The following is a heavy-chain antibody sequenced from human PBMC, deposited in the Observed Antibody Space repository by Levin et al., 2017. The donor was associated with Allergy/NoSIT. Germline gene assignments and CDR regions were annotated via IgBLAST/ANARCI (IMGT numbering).Heavy chain of an antibody. CDR3: VTWAGSTDWYGAFDH. CDR1: GYSFTSHG. Sequence: ASVKVSCKVSGYSFTSHGFNWVRQAPGQRLEWMGWISGYNGNTKYAQKFQDRITMTRDTSTTTIDMELRSLRSDDTAIYYCVTWAGSTDWYGAFDHWGQGTLVAVSS. D-gene: IGHD6-19*01. CDR2: ISGYNGNT. J-gene: IGHJ4*02. V-gene: IGHV1-18*01.